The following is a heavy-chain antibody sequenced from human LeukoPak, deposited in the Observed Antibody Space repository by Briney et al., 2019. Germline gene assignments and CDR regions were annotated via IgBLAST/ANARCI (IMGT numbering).Heavy chain of an antibody. CDR2: INHSGST. D-gene: IGHD3-22*01. Sequence: SETLSLTCAVYGGSFSGYYWSWIRQRPGKGLEWIGEINHSGSTNYNPSLKSRVTISVDTSKNQFSLKLSSVTAADTAVYYCARGRPGYNYYDSSGYTYWFDPWGQGTLVTVSS. J-gene: IGHJ5*02. CDR3: ARGRPGYNYYDSSGYTYWFDP. V-gene: IGHV4-34*01. CDR1: GGSFSGYY.